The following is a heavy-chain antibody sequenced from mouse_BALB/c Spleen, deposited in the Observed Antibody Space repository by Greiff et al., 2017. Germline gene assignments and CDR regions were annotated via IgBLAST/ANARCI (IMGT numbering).Heavy chain of an antibody. CDR2: IWGDGST. J-gene: IGHJ3*01. Sequence: VQLQQSGPGLVAPSQSLSITCTVSGFSLTGYGVNWVRQPPGKGLEWLGMIWGDGSTDYNSALKSRLSISKDNSKSQVFLKMNSLQTDDTARYYCARDGYYGSLAWFAYWGQGTLVTVSA. D-gene: IGHD2-1*01. CDR3: ARDGYYGSLAWFAY. V-gene: IGHV2-6-7*01. CDR1: GFSLTGYG.